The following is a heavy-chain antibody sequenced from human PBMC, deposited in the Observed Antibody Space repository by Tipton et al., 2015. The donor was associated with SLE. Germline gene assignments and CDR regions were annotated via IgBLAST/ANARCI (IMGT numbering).Heavy chain of an antibody. J-gene: IGHJ4*02. V-gene: IGHV4-39*07. D-gene: IGHD3-3*01. CDR3: ARLYEGFGVVINYYFDY. CDR2: IYYSGST. Sequence: TLSLTCTVSGGSISSGDYYWGWIRQSPGKGLEWIGSIYYSGSTYYNPSLKSRVTISVDTSKNQFSLKLSSVTAADTAVYYCARLYEGFGVVINYYFDYWSQGTLVTVSS. CDR1: GGSISSGDYY.